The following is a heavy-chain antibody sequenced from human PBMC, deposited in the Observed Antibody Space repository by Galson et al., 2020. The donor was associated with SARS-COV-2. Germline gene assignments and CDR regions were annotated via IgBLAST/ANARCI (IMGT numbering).Heavy chain of an antibody. CDR1: GITFRSSA. Sequence: GESLKISCAASGITFRSSAMHWVRQAPGKGLEWVAVISYGGSDKYYANSVRGRFTISSDYSTNTLYLQMNSLRTEDTAVYYCAGDPFIADYFHYWGQGALVTVSS. V-gene: IGHV3-30*04. J-gene: IGHJ4*02. D-gene: IGHD6-13*01. CDR3: AGDPFIADYFHY. CDR2: ISYGGSDK.